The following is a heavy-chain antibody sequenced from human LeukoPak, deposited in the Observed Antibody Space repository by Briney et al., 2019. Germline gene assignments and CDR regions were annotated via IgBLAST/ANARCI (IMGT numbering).Heavy chain of an antibody. CDR2: IYYSGST. Sequence: SETLSLTCTVSGGSISSYYWSWIRQPPGKGLEWIGYIYYSGSTNYNPSLKSRVTISVDTSKNQFSLKLSSVTAADTAVYYCARVSPALPYYYYMDVWGKGTTVTISS. V-gene: IGHV4-59*01. CDR3: ARVSPALPYYYYMDV. J-gene: IGHJ6*03. CDR1: GGSISSYY.